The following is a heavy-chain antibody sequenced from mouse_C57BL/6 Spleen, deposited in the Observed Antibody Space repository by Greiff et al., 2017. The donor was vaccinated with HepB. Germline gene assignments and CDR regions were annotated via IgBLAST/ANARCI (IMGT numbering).Heavy chain of an antibody. CDR3: ARRASWDYFDD. D-gene: IGHD4-1*01. J-gene: IGHJ2*01. V-gene: IGHV1-7*01. Sequence: VQLQQSGAELAKPGASVKLSCKASGYTFTSYWMHWVKQRPGQGLEWIGYIYPSSGYTKYNQKFKDKATLTADKSSSTAYMQLISLTYEDSAVYYCARRASWDYFDDWGQGTTLTVSS. CDR1: GYTFTSYW. CDR2: IYPSSGYT.